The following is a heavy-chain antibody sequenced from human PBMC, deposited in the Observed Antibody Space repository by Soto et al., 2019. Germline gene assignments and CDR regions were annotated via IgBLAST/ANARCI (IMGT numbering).Heavy chain of an antibody. Sequence: GGSLRLSCAASGFTFSSYAMSWVRQAPGKGLEWVSAISGSGGSTYYADSVKGRFTISRDKSKNTLYLQMNSLRAEDTAVYYCAKGVIWFGELLYAPDYYFDYWGQGTLVTVSS. J-gene: IGHJ4*02. CDR3: AKGVIWFGELLYAPDYYFDY. D-gene: IGHD3-10*01. CDR2: ISGSGGST. CDR1: GFTFSSYA. V-gene: IGHV3-23*01.